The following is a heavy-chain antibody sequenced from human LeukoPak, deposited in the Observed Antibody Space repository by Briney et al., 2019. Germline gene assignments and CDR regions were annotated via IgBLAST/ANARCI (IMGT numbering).Heavy chain of an antibody. CDR3: AKGIRDDILTGTRIDYYYYYYMDV. Sequence: GGSLRLSCAASGFTFSSYAMSWVRQAPGKGLEWVSAISGSGGSTYYADSVKGRFTISRDNSKNTLYLQMNSLRAEDTAVYYCAKGIRDDILTGTRIDYYYYYYMDVWGKGTTVTVSS. D-gene: IGHD3-9*01. V-gene: IGHV3-23*01. J-gene: IGHJ6*03. CDR2: ISGSGGST. CDR1: GFTFSSYA.